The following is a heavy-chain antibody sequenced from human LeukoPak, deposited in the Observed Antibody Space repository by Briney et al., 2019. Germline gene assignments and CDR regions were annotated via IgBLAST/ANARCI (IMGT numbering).Heavy chain of an antibody. V-gene: IGHV5-51*01. CDR1: GYSFTSYW. CDR2: IYPGDSDT. D-gene: IGHD3-10*01. Sequence: GESLKISCKGSGYSFTSYWIGWVRQMPGKGLEWMGIIYPGDSDTRYSPSFQGQVTISADKSISTAYLQWSSLKASDTAMYYCARTVAGYYGSGSTLPFGYWGQGTLVTVSS. J-gene: IGHJ4*02. CDR3: ARTVAGYYGSGSTLPFGY.